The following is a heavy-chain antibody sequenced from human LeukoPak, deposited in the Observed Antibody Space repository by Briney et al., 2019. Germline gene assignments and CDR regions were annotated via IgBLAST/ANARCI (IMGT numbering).Heavy chain of an antibody. Sequence: PSETLSLTCTVSGGSISSYYWSWIRQPPGKGLEWIGYIYYSGSTNYNPSLKSRVTISVDTSKNQFSLKLSSVTAADTAVYYCARVSTTVVTPDWYFDLWGRGTLVTVSS. CDR2: IYYSGST. J-gene: IGHJ2*01. CDR1: GGSISSYY. D-gene: IGHD4-23*01. V-gene: IGHV4-59*01. CDR3: ARVSTTVVTPDWYFDL.